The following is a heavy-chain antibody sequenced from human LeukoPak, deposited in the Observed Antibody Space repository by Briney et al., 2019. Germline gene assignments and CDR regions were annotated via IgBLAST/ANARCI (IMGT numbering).Heavy chain of an antibody. CDR3: ARALAAAGGFYYYYYMDV. D-gene: IGHD6-13*01. CDR1: GGSFSGYY. CDR2: INHSGST. Sequence: PSETLSLTCAVYGGSFSGYYWSWIRQPPGKGLEWIGEINHSGSTNYNPSLKSRVTISVDTSKNQFSLKLSSVTAADTAVYYCARALAAAGGFYYYYYMDVWGKGTTVTISS. V-gene: IGHV4-34*01. J-gene: IGHJ6*03.